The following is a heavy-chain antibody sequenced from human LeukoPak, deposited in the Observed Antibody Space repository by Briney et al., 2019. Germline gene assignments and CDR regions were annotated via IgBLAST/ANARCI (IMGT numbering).Heavy chain of an antibody. Sequence: AGGSLRLSCVASGFTFSSYWMSWVRQAPGKGLEWVANIRQDGSEKYYVDSVKGRFTISRDNAKNSLYLQMNSLRAEDTAEYYCARDYYDSSGYSYDAFDIWGQGRMVTVCS. CDR1: GFTFSSYW. CDR2: IRQDGSEK. CDR3: ARDYYDSSGYSYDAFDI. V-gene: IGHV3-7*03. J-gene: IGHJ3*02. D-gene: IGHD3-22*01.